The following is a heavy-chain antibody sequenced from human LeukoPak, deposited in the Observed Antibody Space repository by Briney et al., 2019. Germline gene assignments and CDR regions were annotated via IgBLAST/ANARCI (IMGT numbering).Heavy chain of an antibody. CDR3: ASLHDSRYGDAFDI. D-gene: IGHD1-1*01. CDR1: GGSISSSSYY. J-gene: IGHJ3*02. V-gene: IGHV4-39*07. CDR2: IYYSGST. Sequence: SETLSLTCTVSGGSISSSSYYWGWIRQPPGKGLEWIGSIYYSGSTYYNPSLKSRVTISVDTSKNQFSLKLSSVTAADTAVYYCASLHDSRYGDAFDIWGQGTMVTVSS.